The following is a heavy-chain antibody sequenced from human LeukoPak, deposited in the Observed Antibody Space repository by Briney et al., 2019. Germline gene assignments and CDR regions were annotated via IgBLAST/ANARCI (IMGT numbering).Heavy chain of an antibody. V-gene: IGHV3-7*01. CDR2: IKQDGSEK. CDR3: ATGYSYGPDY. D-gene: IGHD5-18*01. J-gene: IGHJ4*02. Sequence: GGTMRLSCAASGFTFSSYWMSWVRQAPGKGLEWVANIKQDGSEKYYVDSVKGRFTISRDNAKNSLYLQMNSLRAEDTAVYYCATGYSYGPDYWGQGTLVTVSS. CDR1: GFTFSSYW.